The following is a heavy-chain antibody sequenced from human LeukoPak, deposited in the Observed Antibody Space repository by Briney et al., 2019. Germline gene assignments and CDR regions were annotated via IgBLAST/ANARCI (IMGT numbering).Heavy chain of an antibody. CDR3: ARNLPVAGSSHVDY. J-gene: IGHJ4*02. D-gene: IGHD6-19*01. V-gene: IGHV1-8*01. Sequence: ASVKVSCKASGYTFTSYDINWVRQATGQGLEWMGLMNPNSGNTGCAQKFQGRVTMTRNTSISTAYMELSSLRSEDTAVYYCARNLPVAGSSHVDYWGQGTLVTVSS. CDR1: GYTFTSYD. CDR2: MNPNSGNT.